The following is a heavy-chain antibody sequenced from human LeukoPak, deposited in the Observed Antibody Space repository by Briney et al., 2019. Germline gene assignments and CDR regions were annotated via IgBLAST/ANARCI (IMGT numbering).Heavy chain of an antibody. J-gene: IGHJ4*02. Sequence: GGSLRLSCAASGFTFSNYAMTWVRQAPGKGLEWVSSLSDSGGSTYHADSVKGRFTISRDNSKNTLFLQMNSLRAEDTAVYYCAKQPDSSGFPSFFDYWGQGTLVTVSS. CDR3: AKQPDSSGFPSFFDY. V-gene: IGHV3-23*01. CDR1: GFTFSNYA. D-gene: IGHD3-22*01. CDR2: LSDSGGST.